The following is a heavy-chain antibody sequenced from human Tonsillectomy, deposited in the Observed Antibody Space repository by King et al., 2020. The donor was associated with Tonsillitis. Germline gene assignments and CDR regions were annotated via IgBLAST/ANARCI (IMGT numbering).Heavy chain of an antibody. Sequence: VQLVESGPGLVKPSQTLSLTCTVSGASISSGGYYWSWIRQQPGKGLEWLGCIYDSETTHYNPSLQSRLTISEDTSRNQFSLRLTSVTAAATAVSFCARAARGYSGFEPLYYWGQGALVTVSS. CDR2: IYDSETT. CDR1: GASISSGGYY. V-gene: IGHV4-31*03. CDR3: ARAARGYSGFEPLYY. D-gene: IGHD5-12*01. J-gene: IGHJ4*02.